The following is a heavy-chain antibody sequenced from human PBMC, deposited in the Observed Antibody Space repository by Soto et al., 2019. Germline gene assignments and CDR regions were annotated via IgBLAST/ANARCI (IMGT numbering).Heavy chain of an antibody. CDR2: INPNSGGT. D-gene: IGHD6-6*01. V-gene: IGHV1-2*04. CDR3: ARGRYSSSSDFGMDV. CDR1: GYTFTGYY. J-gene: IGHJ6*02. Sequence: GASVKVSCKASGYTFTGYYMHWVRQAPGQGLEWMGWINPNSGGTNYAQKFQGWVTMTRDTSISTAYMELSRLRSDDTAVYYCARGRYSSSSDFGMDVWGQGATVTVSS.